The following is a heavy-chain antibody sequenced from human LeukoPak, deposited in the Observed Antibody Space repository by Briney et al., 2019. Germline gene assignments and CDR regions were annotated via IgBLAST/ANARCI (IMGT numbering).Heavy chain of an antibody. V-gene: IGHV3-23*01. CDR3: ARAGYNYGTPLND. Sequence: GGSLRLSCAASGFTFSSYAMSWVRQAPGKGLEWVSGITYIDGSTYYADSVKGRFTISRDNSKNTLYLQMNSLRAGDTAVYYCARAGYNYGTPLNDWGQGTLVTVSS. CDR2: ITYIDGST. CDR1: GFTFSSYA. D-gene: IGHD5-18*01. J-gene: IGHJ4*02.